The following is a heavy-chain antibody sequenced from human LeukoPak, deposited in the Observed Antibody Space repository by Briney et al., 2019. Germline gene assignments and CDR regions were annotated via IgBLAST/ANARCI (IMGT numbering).Heavy chain of an antibody. CDR1: GFTFSSYE. Sequence: GGSLRLSCAASGFTFSSYEMNWVRQAPGKGQEWVSYISSSGITIYNADSVKGRFTISRDNTKNSLYLQMNSLRAEDTAVYYCAGVRNSGYDFDKWGQGTLVTVSS. J-gene: IGHJ4*02. D-gene: IGHD5-12*01. CDR2: ISSSGITI. V-gene: IGHV3-48*03. CDR3: AGVRNSGYDFDK.